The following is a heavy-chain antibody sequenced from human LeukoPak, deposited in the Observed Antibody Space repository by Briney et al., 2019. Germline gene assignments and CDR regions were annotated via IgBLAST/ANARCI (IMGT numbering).Heavy chain of an antibody. CDR2: ISSSSSTI. CDR1: GFTFSSYS. V-gene: IGHV3-48*01. CDR3: ASYYGSGSYYNVVDY. D-gene: IGHD3-10*01. J-gene: IGHJ4*02. Sequence: GGSLRLSXAASGFTFSSYSMNWVRQAPGKGLEWVSYISSSSSTIYYADSVKGRFTISRDNAKNSLYLQMNSLRAEDTAVYYCASYYGSGSYYNVVDYWGQGTLVTVSS.